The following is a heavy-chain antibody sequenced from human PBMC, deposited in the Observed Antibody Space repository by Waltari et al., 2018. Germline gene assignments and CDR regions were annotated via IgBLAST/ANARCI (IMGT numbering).Heavy chain of an antibody. CDR3: AIHYGDYGGSFDY. CDR1: GGSISSSSYY. D-gene: IGHD4-17*01. CDR2: INYSGRT. Sequence: QLQLQESGPGLVKPSETLSLTCTVSGGSISSSSYYWGWIRQPPGKGLEWIGSINYSGRTYYNPTRKSRVTIAEDTSKKQFSLKLISGTAADTAVYYCAIHYGDYGGSFDYWGQGTLVTVSS. V-gene: IGHV4-39*07. J-gene: IGHJ4*02.